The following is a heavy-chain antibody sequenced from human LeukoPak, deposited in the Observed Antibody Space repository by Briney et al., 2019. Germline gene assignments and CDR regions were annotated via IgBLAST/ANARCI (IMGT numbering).Heavy chain of an antibody. D-gene: IGHD4-23*01. CDR3: ARALIDYGGSYDAFDI. Sequence: SVKVSCKASGGTFSTYAISWVRQAPGQGLEWMGGITPILGTANYAQKFQGRVTINADQSTSTAYMELSSLRSEDTAVYYCARALIDYGGSYDAFDIWGQGTMVTISS. J-gene: IGHJ3*02. V-gene: IGHV1-69*01. CDR1: GGTFSTYA. CDR2: ITPILGTA.